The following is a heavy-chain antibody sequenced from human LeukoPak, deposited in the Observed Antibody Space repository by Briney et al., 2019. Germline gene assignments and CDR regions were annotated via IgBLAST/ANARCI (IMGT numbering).Heavy chain of an antibody. CDR3: ARDLHGGNSFTSDWYFDL. D-gene: IGHD4-23*01. Sequence: SGTLSLTCAVSGGSISISNSNWWSWVRQPPGKGLEWIGEIYHSGSTNYNPCLKSRVTISVDKSKNQFSLKLSSVTAADTAVYYCARDLHGGNSFTSDWYFDLWGRGTLVTVSS. V-gene: IGHV4-4*02. CDR2: IYHSGST. J-gene: IGHJ2*01. CDR1: GGSISISNSNW.